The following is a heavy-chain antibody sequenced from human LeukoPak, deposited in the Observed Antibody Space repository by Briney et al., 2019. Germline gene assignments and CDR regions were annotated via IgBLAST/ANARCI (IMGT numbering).Heavy chain of an antibody. D-gene: IGHD6-13*01. CDR3: ARDLQLVHYYYYYMDV. J-gene: IGHJ6*03. V-gene: IGHV1-46*01. CDR2: INPSGGST. CDR1: GYTFTSYY. Sequence: GASVTVSCKASGYTFTSYYMHWVRQAPGQGLEWMGIINPSGGSTSYAQKFQGRVTMTRDMSTSTAYMELSRLRSDDTAVYYCARDLQLVHYYYYYMDVWGKGTTVTISS.